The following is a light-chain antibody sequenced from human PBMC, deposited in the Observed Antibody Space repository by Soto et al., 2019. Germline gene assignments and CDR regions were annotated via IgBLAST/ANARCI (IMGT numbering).Light chain of an antibody. CDR3: HQYYNIPPAT. Sequence: DIVMTQSPDSLAVSLGERATINCKSSQSVLNTSNNKNYLAWYQKKPGQPPRLLFYWASTRESRVPDRFSVSGSGTDFTLTISSLRAADVAVYYCHQYYNIPPATFGRGTKVDIK. CDR1: QSVLNTSNNKNY. CDR2: WAS. J-gene: IGKJ1*01. V-gene: IGKV4-1*01.